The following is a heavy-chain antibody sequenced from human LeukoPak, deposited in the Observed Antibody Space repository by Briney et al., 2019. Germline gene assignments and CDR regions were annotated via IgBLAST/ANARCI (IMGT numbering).Heavy chain of an antibody. CDR2: IYYSGST. V-gene: IGHV4-59*08. CDR3: AVGYSRGWYDY. D-gene: IGHD6-19*01. CDR1: GGPISSYY. J-gene: IGHJ4*02. Sequence: SETLSLTCTVSGGPISSYYWSWIRQPPGKGLEWIGYIYYSGSTNYNPSLKSRVTISVDTSKNQFSLKLSSVTAADPAVYYCAVGYSRGWYDYGGQGTLVTVSS.